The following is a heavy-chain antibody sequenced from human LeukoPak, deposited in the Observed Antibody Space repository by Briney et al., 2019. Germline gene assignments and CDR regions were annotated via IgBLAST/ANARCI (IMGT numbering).Heavy chain of an antibody. CDR3: ARDNDWAFDY. Sequence: GGSLRLSCAVSGFTSSSFSSYAMSWVRQAPGKGLEWISHISGGGGTTYYADSVKGRFTISRDNAKNSLYLQMNSLRDEDTAVYYCARDNDWAFDYWGQGTLVTVSS. CDR1: GFTSSSFSSYA. V-gene: IGHV3-23*01. D-gene: IGHD3-9*01. CDR2: ISGGGGTT. J-gene: IGHJ4*02.